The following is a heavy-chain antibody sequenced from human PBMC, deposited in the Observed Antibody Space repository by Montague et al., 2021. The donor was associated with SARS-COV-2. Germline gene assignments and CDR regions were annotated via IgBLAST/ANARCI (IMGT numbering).Heavy chain of an antibody. CDR2: IYYSGST. V-gene: IGHV4-39*01. J-gene: IGHJ5*02. D-gene: IGHD5-18*01. Sequence: SETLSLTCTVSGGSISSSSYYWGWIRQPPGKGLEWIGSIYYSGSTYYNPSLKSRVTISVDTSKNQFSLELSSVTAADTAVYYCARAGIQIWSGRWFDPWGQGTLVTVSS. CDR3: ARAGIQIWSGRWFDP. CDR1: GGSISSSSYY.